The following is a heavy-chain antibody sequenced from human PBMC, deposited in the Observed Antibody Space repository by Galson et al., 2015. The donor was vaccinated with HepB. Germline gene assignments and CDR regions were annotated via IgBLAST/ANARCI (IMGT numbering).Heavy chain of an antibody. CDR1: GYSFTSYW. CDR3: ARQVVPAVMPCGFDY. Sequence: QSGAEVKKPGESLRISCKGSGYSFTSYWIGWVRQMPGRGLEWMGIIYPGDSDTRYSPSFQGQVTISADKSISTAYLQWSSLKASDTAMYYCARQVVPAVMPCGFDYWGQGTLVTVSS. V-gene: IGHV5-51*01. D-gene: IGHD2-2*01. CDR2: IYPGDSDT. J-gene: IGHJ4*02.